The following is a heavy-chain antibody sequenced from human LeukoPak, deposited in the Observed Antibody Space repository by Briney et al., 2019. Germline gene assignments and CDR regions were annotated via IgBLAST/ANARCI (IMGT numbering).Heavy chain of an antibody. J-gene: IGHJ4*02. CDR3: ARDRLLNDYYGSGSYYYFDY. V-gene: IGHV4-4*07. CDR2: IYTSGST. D-gene: IGHD3-10*01. CDR1: GGSISSYY. Sequence: SETLSLTCTVSGGSISSYYWSWIRQPAGKGLEWIGRIYTSGSTSYDPSLKSRVTMSVDTSKNQFSLKLSSVTTADTAVYYCARDRLLNDYYGSGSYYYFDYWGQGTLVTVSS.